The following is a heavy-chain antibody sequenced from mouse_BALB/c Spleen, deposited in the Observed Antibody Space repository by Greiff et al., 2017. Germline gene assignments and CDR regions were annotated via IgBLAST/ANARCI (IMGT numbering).Heavy chain of an antibody. Sequence: QVQLKHPGAELLKPGAPVKLSCKASGYTFTSYWMNWVKQRPGRGLEWIGRIVPSDSETHYNQKFKDKATLTVDKSSSTAYIQLSSLTSEDSAVYYCARSGSSDAMDYWGQGTSVTVSS. CDR1: GYTFTSYW. J-gene: IGHJ4*01. V-gene: IGHV1-69*02. D-gene: IGHD1-1*01. CDR2: IVPSDSET. CDR3: ARSGSSDAMDY.